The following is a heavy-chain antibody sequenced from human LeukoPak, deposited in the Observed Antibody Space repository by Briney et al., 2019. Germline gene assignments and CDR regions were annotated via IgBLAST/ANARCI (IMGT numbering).Heavy chain of an antibody. CDR3: ARDLIGGNAYDY. CDR1: GFTFSSYS. Sequence: GGSLRLSCAASGFTFSSYSMNWVRQAPGKGPEWIAYVTSSSRTIYYADSVKGRFTISRDNAKSSPYLQLDSLRAEDTAVYYCARDLIGGNAYDYWGQGALVTVSS. J-gene: IGHJ4*02. V-gene: IGHV3-48*01. CDR2: VTSSSRTI. D-gene: IGHD2-15*01.